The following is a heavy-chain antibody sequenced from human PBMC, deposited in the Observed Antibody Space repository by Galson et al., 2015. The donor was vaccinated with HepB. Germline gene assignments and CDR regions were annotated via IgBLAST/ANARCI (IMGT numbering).Heavy chain of an antibody. D-gene: IGHD4-17*01. CDR1: GYTFNTYW. V-gene: IGHV5-51*01. Sequence: QSGAEVKKPGESLKISCQGSGYTFNTYWIAWVRQMPGKGLEWMGIIWPDDSDSRYSLSFQGQFTMSADKSVSTAYLQLSSLKSSDTAIYYCARHVGYGDSDYFDSWGQGTRVTVSS. CDR2: IWPDDSDS. CDR3: ARHVGYGDSDYFDS. J-gene: IGHJ4*02.